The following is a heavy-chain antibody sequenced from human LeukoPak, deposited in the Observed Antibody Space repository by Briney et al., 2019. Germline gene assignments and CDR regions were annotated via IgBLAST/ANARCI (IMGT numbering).Heavy chain of an antibody. V-gene: IGHV4-61*08. CDR3: ARRLGYSYGYSFDS. Sequence: SETLSLTCTVSGGSISSGGYYWSWIRQSPGMGLEWIGHIYISGSTNYNPSLKSRVTMSVDTSKSQVSLTLSSVTAADTAIYYCARRLGYSYGYSFDSWGQGTLVTVSS. CDR1: GGSISSGGYY. CDR2: IYISGST. J-gene: IGHJ4*02. D-gene: IGHD5-18*01.